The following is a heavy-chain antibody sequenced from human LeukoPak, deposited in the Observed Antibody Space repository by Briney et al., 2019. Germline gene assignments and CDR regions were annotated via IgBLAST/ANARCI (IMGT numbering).Heavy chain of an antibody. CDR3: ARPYTKIELWFGESDYSYMDV. CDR2: ISSSGSTI. D-gene: IGHD3-10*01. Sequence: PGGSLRLSCAASGFTFSSYEMNWVRQAPGKGLEWVSYISSSGSTIYYADSVKGRFTISRDNSKNTLYLQMNSLRVEDTAVYYCARPYTKIELWFGESDYSYMDVWGKGTTVTISS. CDR1: GFTFSSYE. J-gene: IGHJ6*03. V-gene: IGHV3-48*03.